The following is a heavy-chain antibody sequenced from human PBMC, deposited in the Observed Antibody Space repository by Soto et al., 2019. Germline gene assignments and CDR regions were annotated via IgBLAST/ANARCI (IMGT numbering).Heavy chain of an antibody. D-gene: IGHD4-17*01. CDR1: GRTFSSYA. Sequence: GGSLRLSCVASGRTFSSYAMSWVRQVPGKGLEWVSLIGGSGTNTYYADSVKGRFTISRDNSKNTLYLQMNSLRADDTAVYYCAKVDYGDSFDYWGQGTPVTVSS. CDR3: AKVDYGDSFDY. J-gene: IGHJ4*02. CDR2: IGGSGTNT. V-gene: IGHV3-23*01.